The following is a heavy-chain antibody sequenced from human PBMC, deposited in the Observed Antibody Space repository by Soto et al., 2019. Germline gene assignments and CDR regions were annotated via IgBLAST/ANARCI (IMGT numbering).Heavy chain of an antibody. J-gene: IGHJ6*03. V-gene: IGHV1-18*01. CDR2: ISAYNGNT. D-gene: IGHD2-2*03. CDR1: GYTFTSYG. Sequence: ASVKVSCKASGYTFTSYGISWVRQAPGQGLEWMGWISAYNGNTNYAQKLRGRVTMTTDTSTSTAYMELRSLRSDDTAVYYCARDLGYCSSTSCSYLGYYYYMDVWGKGITVTVSS. CDR3: ARDLGYCSSTSCSYLGYYYYMDV.